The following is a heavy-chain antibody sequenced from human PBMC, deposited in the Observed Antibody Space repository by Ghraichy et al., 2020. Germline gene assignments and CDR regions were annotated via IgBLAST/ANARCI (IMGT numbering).Heavy chain of an antibody. V-gene: IGHV3-30*04. CDR3: ARGAAAGIFPPYFDY. CDR2: ISYDGSNK. CDR1: GFTFSSYA. D-gene: IGHD6-13*01. J-gene: IGHJ4*02. Sequence: GGSLRLSCAASGFTFSSYAMHWVRQAPGKGLEWVAVISYDGSNKYYADSVKGRFTISRDNSKNTLYLQMNSLRAEDTAVYYCARGAAAGIFPPYFDYWGQGTLVTFSS.